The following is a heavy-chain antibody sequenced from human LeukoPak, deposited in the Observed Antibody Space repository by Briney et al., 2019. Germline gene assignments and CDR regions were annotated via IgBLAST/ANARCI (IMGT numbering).Heavy chain of an antibody. CDR3: AKQSYARSLGE. V-gene: IGHV3-23*01. Sequence: SGRCLSLSCATSGFPFSDFSMSWVRQAPGKGLELISNSNSDGTSTYYPDSVNGRFTISIDNSNNALYLQMSSLRVEDTAVYYCAKQSYARSLGEGGPGTLVSVSS. CDR2: SNSDGTST. J-gene: IGHJ4*02. D-gene: IGHD2-8*01. CDR1: GFPFSDFS.